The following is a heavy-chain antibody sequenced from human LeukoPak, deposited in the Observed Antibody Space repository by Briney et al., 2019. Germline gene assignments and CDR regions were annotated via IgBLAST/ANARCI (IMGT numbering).Heavy chain of an antibody. CDR2: IYSGGNT. V-gene: IGHV3-53*01. J-gene: IGHJ4*02. D-gene: IGHD3-10*01. CDR1: GFTVSSNY. Sequence: GESLKISCTASGFTVSSNYMSWVRQAPGKGLEWVSVIYSGGNTYYADSVRGRFTISRDNSKNTVFLQMNSLRADDTAVYYCASGTTLVQGVIFYYWGQGTLVTVSS. CDR3: ASGTTLVQGVIFYY.